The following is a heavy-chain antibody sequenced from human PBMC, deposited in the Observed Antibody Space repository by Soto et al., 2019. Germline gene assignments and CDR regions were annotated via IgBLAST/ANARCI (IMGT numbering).Heavy chain of an antibody. CDR1: GFTVSSKY. CDR2: IYSGGST. Sequence: GGSLRLSCAASGFTVSSKYMSWVRQAPGKGLEWVSVIYSGGSTYYADSVKGRFTISRDNSKNTLYLQMNSLRAEDTAVYYCARDLWEIQHISGVFTLWPHGTIVPAS. V-gene: IGHV3-66*01. J-gene: IGHJ3*01. CDR3: ARDLWEIQHISGVFTL. D-gene: IGHD1-26*01.